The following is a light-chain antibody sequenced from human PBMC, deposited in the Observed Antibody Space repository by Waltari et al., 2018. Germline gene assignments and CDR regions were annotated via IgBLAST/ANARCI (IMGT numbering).Light chain of an antibody. Sequence: DIHMTQSPSTLSASIGDRVTITCRASENISRWLAWYRQKVGEAPKLLIYQASSLHSGVPSRFSGGGSGTEFTLTISSLQPDDFATYHCQQYNSFPWTFGQGTKVEIK. J-gene: IGKJ1*01. CDR1: ENISRW. V-gene: IGKV1-5*03. CDR2: QAS. CDR3: QQYNSFPWT.